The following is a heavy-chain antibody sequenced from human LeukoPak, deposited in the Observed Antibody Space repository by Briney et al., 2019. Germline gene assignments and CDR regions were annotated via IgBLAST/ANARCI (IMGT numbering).Heavy chain of an antibody. J-gene: IGHJ4*02. V-gene: IGHV3-7*03. CDR2: IKQGGSEK. D-gene: IGHD3-10*01. CDR1: GFTFSSYW. Sequence: WGSLRLSCAAPGFTFSSYWMSWVRRAPGKGLEGGANIKQGGSEKYYVDPVKGRFTISRDNAKNSLYLQMNSLRAEDTAVYYCARGHMVRGRVDYWGQGTLVTVSS. CDR3: ARGHMVRGRVDY.